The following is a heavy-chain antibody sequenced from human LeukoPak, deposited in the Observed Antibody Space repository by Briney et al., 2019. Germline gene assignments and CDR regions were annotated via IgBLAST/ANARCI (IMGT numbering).Heavy chain of an antibody. CDR3: AKGFRLYGDYYFAY. J-gene: IGHJ4*02. V-gene: IGHV3-23*01. D-gene: IGHD4-17*01. Sequence: GGSLRLSCAASGFTFSSYAMSWVRQAPGEGLEWVSAIRGSGSSTYYADSVKGRFTISRDNSKNTLYLQMYSLRAEDTAIYYCAKGFRLYGDYYFAYWGQGTLVTVSS. CDR2: IRGSGSST. CDR1: GFTFSSYA.